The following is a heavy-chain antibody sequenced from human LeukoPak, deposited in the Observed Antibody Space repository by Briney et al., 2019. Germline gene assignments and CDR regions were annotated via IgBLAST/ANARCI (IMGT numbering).Heavy chain of an antibody. J-gene: IGHJ4*02. D-gene: IGHD3-3*01. CDR1: GGSFSGYY. Sequence: PSETLSLTCAVYGGSFSGYYWSWIRQPPGKGLEWIGEINHSGSTNYNPSLKSRVTISVDTSKNQFSLKLSSVTAADTAVYYCARGRDVLRFLEWFGTPFDYWGQEPLVTVSS. CDR2: INHSGST. CDR3: ARGRDVLRFLEWFGTPFDY. V-gene: IGHV4-34*01.